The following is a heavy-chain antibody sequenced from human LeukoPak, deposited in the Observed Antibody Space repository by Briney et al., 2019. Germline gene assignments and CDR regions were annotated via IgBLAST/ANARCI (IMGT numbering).Heavy chain of an antibody. Sequence: GGSLRLSCAASGFTFSSHWMSWVRQAPGKGLEWVANIKKDGSEKYYVDAVKGRFTISRDNAKTSLYLQMNSLRAEDTAVYYCAREITAMVYYWGQGTLVTVSS. CDR1: GFTFSSHW. J-gene: IGHJ4*02. CDR2: IKKDGSEK. V-gene: IGHV3-7*01. CDR3: AREITAMVYY. D-gene: IGHD5-18*01.